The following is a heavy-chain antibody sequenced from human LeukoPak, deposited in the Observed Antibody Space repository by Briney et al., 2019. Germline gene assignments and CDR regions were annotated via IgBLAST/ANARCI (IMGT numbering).Heavy chain of an antibody. CDR3: ARVAVVVPIDAFDI. V-gene: IGHV3-30*04. CDR2: IADDGKDK. D-gene: IGHD2-2*01. CDR1: GFTFSTYP. Sequence: GGSLGLSCAASGFTFSTYPMHWVRQTPGKGLEWVAVIADDGKDKHYVESVKGRFTISRDNAKNSLYLQMNSLRAEDTAVYYCARVAVVVPIDAFDIWGQGTMVTVSS. J-gene: IGHJ3*02.